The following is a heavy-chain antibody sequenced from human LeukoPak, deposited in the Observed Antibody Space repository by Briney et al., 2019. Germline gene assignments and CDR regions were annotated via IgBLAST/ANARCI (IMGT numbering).Heavy chain of an antibody. CDR2: ISYSGST. CDR1: GGSISSTTYY. V-gene: IGHV4-39*07. Sequence: SETLSLTCSVSGGSISSTTYYWGWIRQPPGKGLEWIGSISYSGSTYYNPSLKSRVTISLDTSKNQFSLRLSSVTAADTAVYYCARRVTMIEEAFDIWGQGTMVAVSS. J-gene: IGHJ3*02. D-gene: IGHD3-22*01. CDR3: ARRVTMIEEAFDI.